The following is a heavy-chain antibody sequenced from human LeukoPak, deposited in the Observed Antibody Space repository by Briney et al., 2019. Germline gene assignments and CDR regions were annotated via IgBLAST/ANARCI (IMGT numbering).Heavy chain of an antibody. J-gene: IGHJ6*02. CDR3: AKDRVIGSGSYFSDYYYGMDV. D-gene: IGHD3-10*01. V-gene: IGHV3-30*18. CDR1: GFTFSSYG. Sequence: YPGRSLRLSCAASGFTFSSYGIHWVRQAPGKGLEWVAVISYDGSNKYYADSVKGRFTISRDNSKNTLYLQMNSLRADDTAVYYCAKDRVIGSGSYFSDYYYGMDVWGQGTTVTVSS. CDR2: ISYDGSNK.